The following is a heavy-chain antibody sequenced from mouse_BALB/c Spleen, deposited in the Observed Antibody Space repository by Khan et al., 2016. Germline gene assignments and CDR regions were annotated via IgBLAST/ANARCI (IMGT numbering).Heavy chain of an antibody. V-gene: IGHV3-1*02. Sequence: EVQLQESGPDLVKPSQSLSLTCTVTGYSITSGYNWHWIRQFPGNKLEWLGYIYYSGDTNYNPSLKSRISITRNTSKNQFFLKLSSVTTEDTAPYYCASYSNGSSSIDWGQGTTLTVSS. D-gene: IGHD1-1*01. CDR2: IYYSGDT. CDR3: ASYSNGSSSID. CDR1: GYSITSGYN. J-gene: IGHJ2*01.